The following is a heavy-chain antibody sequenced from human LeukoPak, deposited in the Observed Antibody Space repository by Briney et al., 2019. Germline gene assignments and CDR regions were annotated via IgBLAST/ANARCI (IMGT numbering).Heavy chain of an antibody. D-gene: IGHD3-9*01. CDR3: ARDRYDILTGYNNWFDP. Sequence: GGSLRLSCAASGFTFSSYAMHWVRQAPGKGLEWVAVISYDGSNKYYADSVKGRFTISRDNSKNTLYLQMNSLRAEDTAVYYCARDRYDILTGYNNWFDPWGQGTLVTVSS. V-gene: IGHV3-30*04. J-gene: IGHJ5*02. CDR1: GFTFSSYA. CDR2: ISYDGSNK.